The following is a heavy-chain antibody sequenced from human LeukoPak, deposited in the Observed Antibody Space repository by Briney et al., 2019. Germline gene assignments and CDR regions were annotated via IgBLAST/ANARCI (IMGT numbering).Heavy chain of an antibody. CDR2: IYYSGST. Sequence: SETLSLTCTVSGCSISSSSYYWGWIRQPPGKGLVWIGSIYYSGSTYYNPSLKSRVTISVDTSKNQFSLKLSSVTAADTAVYYCASLRYYCDSSGYEFDPWGQGTLVTVSS. V-gene: IGHV4-39*01. CDR3: ASLRYYCDSSGYEFDP. J-gene: IGHJ5*02. CDR1: GCSISSSSYY. D-gene: IGHD3-22*01.